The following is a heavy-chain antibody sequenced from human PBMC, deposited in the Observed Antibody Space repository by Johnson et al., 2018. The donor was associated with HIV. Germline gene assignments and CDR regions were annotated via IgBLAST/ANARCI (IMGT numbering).Heavy chain of an antibody. D-gene: IGHD3-3*01. Sequence: QVQLVESGGGLVKPGGSLRLSCAASGFTFSDYYMSWIRQAPGKGLEWVSYISSSGSTIYYADPVKGRFTLSRNNSKNPLYLQMNSLRAGDTAGYYCARDRGVFWNNDYKGDAFDIWGQGTMVTVSS. V-gene: IGHV3-11*01. CDR3: ARDRGVFWNNDYKGDAFDI. CDR2: ISSSGSTI. J-gene: IGHJ3*02. CDR1: GFTFSDYY.